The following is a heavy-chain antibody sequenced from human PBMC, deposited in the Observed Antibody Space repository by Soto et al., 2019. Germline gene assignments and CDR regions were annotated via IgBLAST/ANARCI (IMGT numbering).Heavy chain of an antibody. V-gene: IGHV3-33*01. J-gene: IGHJ6*02. CDR2: IWYDGSNK. CDR1: GFTFSSYG. CDR3: ARDWEYSSSWYSHLYYYYYGMDV. D-gene: IGHD6-13*01. Sequence: GGSLRLSCAASGFTFSSYGMHCVRQAPGKGLEWVAVIWYDGSNKYYADSVKGRFTISRDNSKNTLYLQMNSLRAEDTAVYYCARDWEYSSSWYSHLYYYYYGMDVWGQGTTVTVSS.